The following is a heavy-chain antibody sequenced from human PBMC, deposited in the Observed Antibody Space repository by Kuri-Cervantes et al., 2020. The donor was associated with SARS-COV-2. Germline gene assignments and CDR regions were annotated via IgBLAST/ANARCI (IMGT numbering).Heavy chain of an antibody. CDR2: INPNSGGT. V-gene: IGHV1-2*04. Sequence: ASVKVSCKASGYSFNDYYIYWVRQAPGQGLEWMGWINPNSGGTNYAQKFQGWVTMTRDTSLSISYMELSRLTSDDTAVYYCARSTPFRRLLVISQGGAFDIWGQGTMVTVSS. J-gene: IGHJ3*02. D-gene: IGHD3-22*01. CDR3: ARSTPFRRLLVISQGGAFDI. CDR1: GYSFNDYY.